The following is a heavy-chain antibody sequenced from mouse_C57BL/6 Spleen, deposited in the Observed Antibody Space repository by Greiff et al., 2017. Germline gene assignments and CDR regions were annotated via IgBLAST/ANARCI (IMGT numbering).Heavy chain of an antibody. D-gene: IGHD2-13*01. CDR3: ASLGGDMDY. V-gene: IGHV5-17*01. J-gene: IGHJ4*01. Sequence: EVKLMESGGGLVKPGGSLKLSCAASGFTFSDYGMHWVRQAPEKGLEWVAYISSGSSTIYYADTVKGRFTISRDNAKNTLCLQMTSLRSEDTAMYYCASLGGDMDYWGQGTSVTVSS. CDR2: ISSGSSTI. CDR1: GFTFSDYG.